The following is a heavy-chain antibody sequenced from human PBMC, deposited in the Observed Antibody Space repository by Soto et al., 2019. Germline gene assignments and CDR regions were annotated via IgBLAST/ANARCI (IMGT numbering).Heavy chain of an antibody. Sequence: SETLSLTCTVSGGSISSGDYYWSWIRQHPGKGLEWIGYIYHTGSTYYSKSLRSRLTMSVDTSKSQFSLRLSSVTAADTAVYYCARATGTLRSRNCDYWGQGSLVTVSS. J-gene: IGHJ4*02. CDR3: ARATGTLRSRNCDY. D-gene: IGHD1-1*01. CDR1: GGSISSGDYY. V-gene: IGHV4-31*03. CDR2: IYHTGST.